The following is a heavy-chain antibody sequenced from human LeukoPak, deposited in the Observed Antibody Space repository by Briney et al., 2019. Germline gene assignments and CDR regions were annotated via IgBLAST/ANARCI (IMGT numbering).Heavy chain of an antibody. CDR2: ISGSGGST. CDR1: GFTFSSYA. J-gene: IGHJ5*01. Sequence: GGSLRLSCAASGFTFSSYAMSWVRQAPGKGLEWVSAISGSGGSTYYADSVKGRFTISRDNSKDTLYLQMNNVRPEDTSVYYCAKGVVVMPATRIDSWGQGSLVTVSS. D-gene: IGHD2-15*01. CDR3: AKGVVVMPATRIDS. V-gene: IGHV3-23*01.